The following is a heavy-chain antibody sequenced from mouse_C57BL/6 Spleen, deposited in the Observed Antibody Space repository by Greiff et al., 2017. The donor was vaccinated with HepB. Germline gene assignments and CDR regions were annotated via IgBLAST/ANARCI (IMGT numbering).Heavy chain of an antibody. J-gene: IGHJ4*01. CDR1: GYAFSSSW. D-gene: IGHD2-12*01. Sequence: QVQLQQSGPELVKPGASVKISCKASGYAFSSSWMNWVKQRPGKGLEWIGRIYPGDGDTNYNGKFKGKATLTADKSSSTAYMQLSSLTSEDSAVYFCGGYSEDAMDYWGQGTSVTVSS. CDR3: GGYSEDAMDY. CDR2: IYPGDGDT. V-gene: IGHV1-82*01.